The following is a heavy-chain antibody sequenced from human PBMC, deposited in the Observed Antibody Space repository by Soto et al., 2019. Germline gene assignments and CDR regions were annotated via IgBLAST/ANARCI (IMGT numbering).Heavy chain of an antibody. V-gene: IGHV3-48*02. CDR3: ARDLGQPSDF. CDR2: ITSSSSSI. J-gene: IGHJ4*02. CDR1: GFALSSYN. D-gene: IGHD6-13*01. Sequence: VQLAESGGGLVQPGGSLRLSCAASGFALSSYNMNWVRQAPGKGLEWVSYITSSSSSIYYADSVKGRFTISRDNAKNSLYLQMNSLRDEDTAVYYWARDLGQPSDFWGQGTLVTVSS.